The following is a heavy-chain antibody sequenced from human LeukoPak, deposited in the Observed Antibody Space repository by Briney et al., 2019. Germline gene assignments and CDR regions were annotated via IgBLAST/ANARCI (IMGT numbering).Heavy chain of an antibody. CDR2: ISSSSSAI. V-gene: IGHV3-48*01. D-gene: IGHD4-23*01. CDR1: GFIFSSYS. J-gene: IGHJ4*02. Sequence: GGSLRLSCAASGFIFSSYSINWVRQAPGKGLEWLSYISSSSSAINYADSVKGRFTISRDNAKNSLYLQMNSLRAEDTAVYYCARDLRWNFDYWGQGTLVTVSS. CDR3: ARDLRWNFDY.